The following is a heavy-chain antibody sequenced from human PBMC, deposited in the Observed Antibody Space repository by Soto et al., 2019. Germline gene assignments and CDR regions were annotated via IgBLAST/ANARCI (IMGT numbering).Heavy chain of an antibody. J-gene: IGHJ5*02. CDR2: INSDGSST. D-gene: IGHD3-3*01. CDR1: GFTFSSYW. CDR3: ARDGYDFWSGYFSDRGWFDP. V-gene: IGHV3-74*01. Sequence: PGGSLRLSCAASGFTFSSYWMHWVRQAPGKGLVWVSRINSDGSSTSYADSVKGRFTISRDNAKNTLYLQMNSLRAEDTAVYYCARDGYDFWSGYFSDRGWFDPWGQGTLVTVSS.